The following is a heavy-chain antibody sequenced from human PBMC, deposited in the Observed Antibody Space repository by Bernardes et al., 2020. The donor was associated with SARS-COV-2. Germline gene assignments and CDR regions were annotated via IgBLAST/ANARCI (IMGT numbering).Heavy chain of an antibody. CDR2: VTHSGVT. V-gene: IGHV4-34*01. J-gene: IGHJ4*02. CDR1: GESFSGFSGYY. D-gene: IGHD3-3*01. Sequence: SETLSLTCAVYGESFSGFSGYYWSWIRQPPGKGLEWIGEVTHSGVTNYNPSLKSRVTISVDTSKNQFSLKLSSLTAADTAVYYCARWPLLFGVEMDYWGQGTLVTVSS. CDR3: ARWPLLFGVEMDY.